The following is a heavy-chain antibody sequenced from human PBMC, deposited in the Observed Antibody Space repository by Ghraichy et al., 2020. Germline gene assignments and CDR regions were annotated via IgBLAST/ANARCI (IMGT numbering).Heavy chain of an antibody. CDR1: GFTVSSNY. CDR2: IYSGGRT. CDR3: ARDRGGPIYYYGSGTHDY. V-gene: IGHV3-66*01. D-gene: IGHD3-10*01. Sequence: GGSLRLSCAASGFTVSSNYMSWVRQAPGKGLEWVSVIYSGGRTYYADSVKGRFTISRDNSKNTLYLQMNSLRAEDTAVYYCARDRGGPIYYYGSGTHDYWGQGTLVTVSS. J-gene: IGHJ4*02.